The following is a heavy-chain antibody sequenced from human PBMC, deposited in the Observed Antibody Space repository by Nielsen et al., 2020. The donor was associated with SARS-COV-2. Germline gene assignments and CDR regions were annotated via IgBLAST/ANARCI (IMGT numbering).Heavy chain of an antibody. Sequence: SVKVSCKASGGTFGSDAFSWVRQAPGHGLEWVGGIIIVFDAANYAQKFRDRATISADESTNTVYLELSSLRSEDTAVYYCARHDYGGNSPIDSWGQGTLLTVSS. CDR2: IIIVFDAA. V-gene: IGHV1-69*13. CDR3: ARHDYGGNSPIDS. D-gene: IGHD4-23*01. J-gene: IGHJ4*02. CDR1: GGTFGSDA.